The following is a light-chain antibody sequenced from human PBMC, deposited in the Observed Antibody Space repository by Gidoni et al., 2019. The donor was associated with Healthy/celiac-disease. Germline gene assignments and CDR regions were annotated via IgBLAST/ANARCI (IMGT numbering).Light chain of an antibody. V-gene: IGLV2-23*02. CDR1: SSDVGSYNL. J-gene: IGLJ1*01. CDR2: EVS. Sequence: QSITISCTGTSSDVGSYNLVSWYQQHPGKAPKLMIYEVSKRPSGVSNRFSGSKSGNTASLTISGLQAEDEADYYCCSYAGSRVYVFGTGTKVTVL. CDR3: CSYAGSRVYV.